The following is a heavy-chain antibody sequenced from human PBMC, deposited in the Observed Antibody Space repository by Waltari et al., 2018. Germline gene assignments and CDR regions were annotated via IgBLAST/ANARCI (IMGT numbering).Heavy chain of an antibody. CDR1: GYTFTSCV. CDR2: ISAYNGNT. Sequence: VQLVQSGAEVKKPRASVKVSCTASGYTFTSCVSSSVRQAPAHGLEWMGWISAYNGNTNYAQKLQGRVTMTTDTSTSTAYMELRSLRSDDTAVYYCARAQGYCSSTSCRLDAFDIWGQGTMVTVSS. V-gene: IGHV1-18*01. D-gene: IGHD2-2*01. CDR3: ARAQGYCSSTSCRLDAFDI. J-gene: IGHJ3*02.